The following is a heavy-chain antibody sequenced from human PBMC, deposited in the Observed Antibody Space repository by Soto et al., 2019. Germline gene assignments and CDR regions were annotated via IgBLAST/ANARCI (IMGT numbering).Heavy chain of an antibody. J-gene: IGHJ4*02. V-gene: IGHV3-30*18. CDR1: GFTFSSYG. D-gene: IGHD3-22*01. CDR2: ISYDGSNK. Sequence: QVQLVESGGGVVQPGRSLRLSCAASGFTFSSYGMHWVRQAPGKGLEWVAVISYDGSNKYYADSVKGRFTISRDNSKNTLYLQMNSLRAEDTAGYYCANLESYYYDSSGYYGIDYWGQGTLVTVSS. CDR3: ANLESYYYDSSGYYGIDY.